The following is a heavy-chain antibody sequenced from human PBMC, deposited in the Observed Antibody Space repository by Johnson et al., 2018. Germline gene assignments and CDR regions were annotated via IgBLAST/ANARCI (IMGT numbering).Heavy chain of an antibody. CDR1: GFTFSNYW. CDR3: ARVVSGRGAFEV. D-gene: IGHD3-3*01. V-gene: IGHV3-74*01. CDR2: IYNDGSST. Sequence: VQLLETGGGLVQPGGSLRLSCAASGFTFSNYWMHWVRQAPGKGLVWVSRIYNDGSSTTYADSVKGRFTISRDNAKNTLYLQMNSLRAEDTAVYYCARVVSGRGAFEVWGQGTMVTVSS. J-gene: IGHJ3*01.